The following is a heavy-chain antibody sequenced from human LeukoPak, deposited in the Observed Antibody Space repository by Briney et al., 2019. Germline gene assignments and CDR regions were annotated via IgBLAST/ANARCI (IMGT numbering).Heavy chain of an antibody. CDR1: GYTFTSHY. CDR2: INPSGGST. D-gene: IGHD3-22*01. CDR3: ARDYYDSSGYYYYFDY. J-gene: IGHJ4*02. Sequence: ASVKVSCKASGYTFTSHYMHWVRQAPGQGLEWMGIINPSGGSTSYAQKFQGRVTMTRDTSTSTVYMELSSLRSEDTAVYYCARDYYDSSGYYYYFDYWGQGTLVTVSS. V-gene: IGHV1-46*01.